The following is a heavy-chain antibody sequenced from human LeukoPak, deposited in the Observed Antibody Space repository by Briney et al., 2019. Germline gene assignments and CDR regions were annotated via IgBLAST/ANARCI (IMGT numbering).Heavy chain of an antibody. CDR2: IHPGDSDT. D-gene: IGHD2-21*02. CDR3: ARVVVVTSIFWYFDL. J-gene: IGHJ2*01. Sequence: GESLKISCKGSGYRFTSYWIGWVRQMPGKGLEWMGIIHPGDSDTRYSPSFQGQVTISVDKSISTAYLQWSSLKASDTAMYYCARVVVVTSIFWYFDLWGRGTLVTVAS. V-gene: IGHV5-51*01. CDR1: GYRFTSYW.